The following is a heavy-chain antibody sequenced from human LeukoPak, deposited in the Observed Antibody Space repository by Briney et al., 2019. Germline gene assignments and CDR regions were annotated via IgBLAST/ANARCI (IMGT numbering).Heavy chain of an antibody. CDR1: GYTFTDYY. CDR2: INPNSGGT. D-gene: IGHD1-26*01. J-gene: IGHJ4*02. V-gene: IGHV1-2*02. CDR3: ARGEGYSGSYRADY. Sequence: ASVKVSCKASGYTFTDYYMHWVRQAPGQGLEWMGWINPNSGGTNYAQKFQGRVTMTRDTSISTAHMELNRLRSDDTALYYCARGEGYSGSYRADYWGQGTLVTVSS.